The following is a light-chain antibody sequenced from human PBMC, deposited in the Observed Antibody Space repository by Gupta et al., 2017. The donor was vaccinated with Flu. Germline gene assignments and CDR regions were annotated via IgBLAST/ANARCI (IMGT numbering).Light chain of an antibody. CDR1: SSNTGAGYD. Sequence: QSVLTQPPSVSGAPGQRVTISCTGISSNTGAGYDVHWYRQFPGTAPKVLIYGNNNRPSGVPVRFSGSKSGTSASLAITGLQAEDEADYYCQSYDSSLSAWVFGGGTKLAVL. CDR3: QSYDSSLSAWV. J-gene: IGLJ3*02. CDR2: GNN. V-gene: IGLV1-40*01.